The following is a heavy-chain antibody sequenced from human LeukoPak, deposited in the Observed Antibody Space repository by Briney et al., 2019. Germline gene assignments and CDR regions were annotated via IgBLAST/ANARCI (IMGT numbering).Heavy chain of an antibody. V-gene: IGHV1-8*01. CDR3: ARSHTQKEFCGGGRCYPTVWWFDP. Sequence: GASVKVSCKASGYTFINNDINWVRQAPGQGLEWMAWIDPKNGNRGYAQNFQGRVTMTTDISINTAYLELSSLRSEDTAVYYCARSHTQKEFCGGGRCYPTVWWFDPWGQGTLVTV. D-gene: IGHD2-15*01. CDR2: IDPKNGNR. J-gene: IGHJ5*02. CDR1: GYTFINND.